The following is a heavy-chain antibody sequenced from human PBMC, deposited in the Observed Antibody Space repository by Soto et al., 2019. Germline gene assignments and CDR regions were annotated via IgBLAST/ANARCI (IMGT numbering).Heavy chain of an antibody. D-gene: IGHD3-9*01. CDR2: IIPVFGTA. J-gene: IGHJ6*02. CDR1: GGSLSNYG. CDR3: ARGDATKIVVTTYYAMDV. V-gene: IGHV1-69*12. Sequence: QVQLVQSGAEVKKPGSSVKGSCKASGGSLSNYGISWVRQAPGQGLEWMRGIIPVFGTANYAQKFQGRVTITADESTSIVYMDVTSLRSEDTAVYYCARGDATKIVVTTYYAMDVWGQGTTVTVSS.